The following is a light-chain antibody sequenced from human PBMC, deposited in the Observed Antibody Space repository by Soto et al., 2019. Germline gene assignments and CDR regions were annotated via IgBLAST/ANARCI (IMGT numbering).Light chain of an antibody. CDR1: QAIGIY. J-gene: IGKJ1*01. CDR2: AAS. CDR3: QKYSGAPPT. Sequence: DIQMTQSPSSLSTSVGDRVTITCRASQAIGIYLAWYQQKPGKVPKLLIYAASTLQSGVPSRFSGSGSGTDFTLTINSLQPEDVATYYCQKYSGAPPTFGQGIKVEIK. V-gene: IGKV1-27*01.